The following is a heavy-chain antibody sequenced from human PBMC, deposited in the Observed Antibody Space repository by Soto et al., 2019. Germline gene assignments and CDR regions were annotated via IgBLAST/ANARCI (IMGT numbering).Heavy chain of an antibody. V-gene: IGHV1-69*06. J-gene: IGHJ6*02. CDR2: IIPIFDTP. D-gene: IGHD3-10*01. Sequence: SVKVSCKASGGIFSSFTISWVRQAPGQGLEWLGGIIPIFDTPTYSQNFQGRVTITADKSTNTVYMELSSLRSEETAVYYCATHGATTMARGAMKHYYYVMDVWGQGTTVTVSS. CDR1: GGIFSSFT. CDR3: ATHGATTMARGAMKHYYYVMDV.